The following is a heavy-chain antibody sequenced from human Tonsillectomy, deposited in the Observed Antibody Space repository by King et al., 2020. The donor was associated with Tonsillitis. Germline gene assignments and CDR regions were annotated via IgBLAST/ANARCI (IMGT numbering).Heavy chain of an antibody. CDR3: ARGTACSSTSCYDY. Sequence: VQLQQWGAGLLKPSETLSLTCAVYGGSFSGYYWSWIRQPPGKGLEWIGEINHSVNTNYNPSLKSRVTISVDTSKNHFSLKLSSMTAADTAVYYCARGTACSSTSCYDYWGQGTLVTVSS. V-gene: IGHV4-34*01. J-gene: IGHJ4*02. CDR1: GGSFSGYY. CDR2: INHSVNT. D-gene: IGHD2-2*01.